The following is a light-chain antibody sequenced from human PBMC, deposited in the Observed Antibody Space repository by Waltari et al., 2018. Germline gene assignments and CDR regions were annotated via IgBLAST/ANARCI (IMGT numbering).Light chain of an antibody. J-gene: IGLJ3*02. V-gene: IGLV1-44*01. CDR3: ASWDDRLHGRV. CDR1: TSNIGSRS. Sequence: QSVLTQPPSASGTPGQRVTISCSGSTSNIGSRSIDWYQQLPGTAPKLLIYTNNQRPSGVPDRFSGSKSGTSGSLVISGLQSEDEADYYCASWDDRLHGRVFGGGTKLTVL. CDR2: TNN.